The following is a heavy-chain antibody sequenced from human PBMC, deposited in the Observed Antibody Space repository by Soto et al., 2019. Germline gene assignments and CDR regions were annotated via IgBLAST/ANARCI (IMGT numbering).Heavy chain of an antibody. V-gene: IGHV3-13*04. D-gene: IGHD3-10*01. CDR2: IGTAGDT. Sequence: EVQLVESGGGLVQPGGSLRLSCAASGFTFSSYDMHWVRQATGKGLEWVSAIGTAGDTYYPGSVKGRFTISRENAKNSLYLQMNSLGAGDTAVYYCARDREGLLMVRGVIGIGVNWFDPWGQGTLVTVSS. J-gene: IGHJ5*02. CDR3: ARDREGLLMVRGVIGIGVNWFDP. CDR1: GFTFSSYD.